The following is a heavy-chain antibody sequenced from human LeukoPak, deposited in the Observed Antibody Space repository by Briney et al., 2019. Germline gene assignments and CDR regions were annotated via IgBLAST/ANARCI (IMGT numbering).Heavy chain of an antibody. CDR1: GYSISSGYY. CDR3: AGSITMVRGVIMD. J-gene: IGHJ4*02. V-gene: IGHV4-38-2*02. D-gene: IGHD3-10*01. CDR2: IYHSGST. Sequence: SETLSLTCTVSGYSISSGYYWGWIRPPPGKGLEWIGSIYHSGSTYYNPSLKSRVTISVDTSKNQFSLKLSSVTAADTAVYYCAGSITMVRGVIMDWGQGTLVTVSS.